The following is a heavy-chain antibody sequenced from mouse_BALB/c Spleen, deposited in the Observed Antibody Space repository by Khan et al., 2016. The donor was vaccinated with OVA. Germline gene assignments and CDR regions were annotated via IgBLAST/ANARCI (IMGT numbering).Heavy chain of an antibody. CDR2: IIYTGNT. J-gene: IGHJ3*01. D-gene: IGHD2-14*01. Sequence: EVQLQESGPSLVKPSQTLSLTCSVTGDSITNGYWHWIRKFPGNELEYMGHIIYTGNTYYNPSLKSRISIIRHTYNNQSNLQLNSVLNEDTATYYCARSAYRYAFVYWGQGTLVTVST. CDR3: ARSAYRYAFVY. CDR1: GDSITNGY. V-gene: IGHV3-8*02.